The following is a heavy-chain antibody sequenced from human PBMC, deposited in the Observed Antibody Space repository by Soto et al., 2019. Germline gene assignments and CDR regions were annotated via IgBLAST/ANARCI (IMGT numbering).Heavy chain of an antibody. CDR2: ISSGGSSI. J-gene: IGHJ4*02. CDR3: ASLAIGTIIRGAPDF. V-gene: IGHV3-11*01. CDR1: GFTFSDYY. Sequence: QVHLVESGGGLVKPGGSLRLSCAASGFTFSDYYMTWIRQAPGKGLEWVSYISSGGSSIYYADSVKGRFTISRDNAKNPQYMQMNSLRAEDTAMYYCASLAIGTIIRGAPDFWGQGTLVTVSS. D-gene: IGHD3-10*01.